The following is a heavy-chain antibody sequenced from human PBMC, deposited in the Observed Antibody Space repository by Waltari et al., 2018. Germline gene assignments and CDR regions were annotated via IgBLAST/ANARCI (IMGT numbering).Heavy chain of an antibody. CDR1: GGSISSGGYY. Sequence: QVQLQESGPGLGKPSQTLSLTCTVSGGSISSGGYYWSWIRQPPGQGLEWIGYSYYSRRTYYNPPLTRRVTISVATSKNHFSLKLRSVTAADTAVYYCARQVDLRWFYFDYWGQRTLVTVSS. CDR3: ARQVDLRWFYFDY. CDR2: SYYSRRT. V-gene: IGHV4-31*03. J-gene: IGHJ4*02. D-gene: IGHD4-17*01.